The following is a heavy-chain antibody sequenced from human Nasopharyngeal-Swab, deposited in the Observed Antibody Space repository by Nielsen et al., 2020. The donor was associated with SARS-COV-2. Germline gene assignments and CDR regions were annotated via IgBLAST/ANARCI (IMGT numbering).Heavy chain of an antibody. CDR1: GYSFANYW. CDR2: IYPGNSDT. V-gene: IGHV5-51*01. Sequence: GESLKISCIGFGYSFANYWIGWVRQMPGKGLDWMGSIYPGNSDTRYSPAFHGRVTISADKSINTAYLQWTSLRASDTAVYYCARRAARDGYNYEVDPWGQGTLVTVSS. D-gene: IGHD5-24*01. CDR3: ARRAARDGYNYEVDP. J-gene: IGHJ5*02.